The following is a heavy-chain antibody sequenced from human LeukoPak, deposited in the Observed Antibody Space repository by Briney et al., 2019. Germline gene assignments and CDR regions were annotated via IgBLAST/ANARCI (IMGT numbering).Heavy chain of an antibody. V-gene: IGHV1-18*04. CDR1: GYTFTSYG. CDR3: ARLGRGVTTYYFDY. Sequence: GASVKVSCKAPGYTFTSYGISWVRQAPGQGLEWMGWISAYNGNTNYAQKLQGRVTMTTDTSTSTAYMELRSLRSDDTAVYYCARLGRGVTTYYFDYWGQGTLVTVSS. D-gene: IGHD3-10*01. CDR2: ISAYNGNT. J-gene: IGHJ4*02.